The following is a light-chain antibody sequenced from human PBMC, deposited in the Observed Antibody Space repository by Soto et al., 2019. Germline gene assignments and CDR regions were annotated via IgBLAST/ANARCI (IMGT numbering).Light chain of an antibody. J-gene: IGLJ2*01. V-gene: IGLV2-14*01. Sequence: QSGLTQPASVSGSPGQSITISCTGTRNDIGTYTYVSWYQHHPGKAPKLLIYEVSNRPSGVSNRFSVSKSGNTASLTISGLQAEDEADYYCSSYTSSDTLVFGAGTKVTVL. CDR2: EVS. CDR3: SSYTSSDTLV. CDR1: RNDIGTYTY.